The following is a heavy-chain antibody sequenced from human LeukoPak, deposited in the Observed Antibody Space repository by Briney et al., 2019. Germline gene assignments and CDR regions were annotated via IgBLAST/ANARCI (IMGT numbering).Heavy chain of an antibody. CDR3: ARDYGDLPARVPYFDY. D-gene: IGHD4-17*01. CDR1: GFTFSSYS. CDR2: ISSSSSMI. J-gene: IGHJ4*02. Sequence: GGSLRLSCAPSGFTFSSYSMNWVRQAPGKGLEWVSYISSSSSMIYYADSVKGRFTISRDNAKNSLYLQMKSLRDEDTAIYYCARDYGDLPARVPYFDYWGQGTLVTVSS. V-gene: IGHV3-48*02.